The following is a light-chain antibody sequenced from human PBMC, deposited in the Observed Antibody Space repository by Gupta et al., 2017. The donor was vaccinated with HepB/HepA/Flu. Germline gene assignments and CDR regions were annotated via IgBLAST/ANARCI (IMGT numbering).Light chain of an antibody. CDR3: QQCYSSPT. CDR2: AAS. Sequence: DIQMTQSPSSLSASVGDRVTITCRASQNIDRYLNWYQHKPGKVPKLLIYAASSLQSGVSSRFSGSGSGTDFILTISSLQPEDFATYYCQQCYSSPTFGGGTKVEIK. CDR1: QNIDRY. J-gene: IGKJ4*01. V-gene: IGKV1-39*01.